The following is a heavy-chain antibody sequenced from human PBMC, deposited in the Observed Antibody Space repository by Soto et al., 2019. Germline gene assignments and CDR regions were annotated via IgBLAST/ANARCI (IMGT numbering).Heavy chain of an antibody. CDR2: ISAYNGKT. J-gene: IGHJ4*02. CDR3: ARDPNYFYY. V-gene: IGHV1-18*01. CDR1: GYTFTSYG. Sequence: QVKLVQSGAEVKKPGASVKVSCKASGYTFTSYGISWVRQAPGQGLEWMGWISAYNGKTNYAQKLQGRVSMTTDTSTSKAIMELRCLRSDDTALYYCARDPNYFYYCGQGTLVTVSS.